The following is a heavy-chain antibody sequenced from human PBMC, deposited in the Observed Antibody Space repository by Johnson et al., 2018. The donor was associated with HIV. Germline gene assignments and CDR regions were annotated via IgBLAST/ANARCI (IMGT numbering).Heavy chain of an antibody. Sequence: QVQLVESGGGVVQPGRSLRLSCAASGFTFSSYPMHWVRQAPGKGLEWVAIISYDGGSKYYADYVKGRFTISRDNSNNTLYLQMNSLRAEDTAVYYCAKVWQQLAHDAFDIWGQGTMVTVSS. J-gene: IGHJ3*02. CDR1: GFTFSSYP. CDR2: ISYDGGSK. CDR3: AKVWQQLAHDAFDI. V-gene: IGHV3-30*04. D-gene: IGHD6-13*01.